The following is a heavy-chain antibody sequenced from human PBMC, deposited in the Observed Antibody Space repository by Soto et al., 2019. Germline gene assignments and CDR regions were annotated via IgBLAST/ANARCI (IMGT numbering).Heavy chain of an antibody. V-gene: IGHV4-4*02. CDR3: ARDNNPGFDP. CDR2: ISYSGST. Sequence: PSETLSLTCAVSGGSISSINWWSWVRQPPGKGLEWIGYISYSGSTNYNPSLKSRVTMSVDTSKNQFSLRLSSVTTADTAVYYCARDNNPGFDPWGQGTLVTVSS. D-gene: IGHD1-20*01. J-gene: IGHJ5*02. CDR1: GGSISSINW.